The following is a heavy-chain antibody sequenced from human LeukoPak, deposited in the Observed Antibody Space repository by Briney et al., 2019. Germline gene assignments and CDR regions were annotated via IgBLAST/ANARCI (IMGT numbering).Heavy chain of an antibody. D-gene: IGHD3-22*01. J-gene: IGHJ4*02. CDR2: ISGSGGST. CDR3: AKAMVVVITSDY. CDR1: GCTFSSYW. Sequence: GGSLRLSCAASGCTFSSYWMHWVRQAPGKGLEWVSAISGSGGSTYYADSVKGRFTISRDNSKNTLYLQMNSLRAEDTAVYYCAKAMVVVITSDYWGQGTLVTVSS. V-gene: IGHV3-23*01.